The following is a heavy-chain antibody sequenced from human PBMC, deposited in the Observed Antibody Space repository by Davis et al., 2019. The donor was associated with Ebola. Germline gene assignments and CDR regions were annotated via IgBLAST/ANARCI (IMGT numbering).Heavy chain of an antibody. Sequence: PGGSLRLSCAASGFPFSSYWMHWVRHAPGKGLVWVSRINSDGSTTSYADSVKGRFTISRDNAKNTLYLQMNSLRAEDTAVYYCAGGAMATTNWGQGTLVTVSS. CDR2: INSDGSTT. J-gene: IGHJ4*02. V-gene: IGHV3-74*01. D-gene: IGHD5-24*01. CDR3: AGGAMATTN. CDR1: GFPFSSYW.